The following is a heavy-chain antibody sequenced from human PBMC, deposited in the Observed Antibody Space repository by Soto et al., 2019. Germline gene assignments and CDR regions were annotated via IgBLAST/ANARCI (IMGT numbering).Heavy chain of an antibody. Sequence: SETLSLTCTVSGGSVSSGSYYWSWIRQPPGKGLEWIGYIYYSGSTNYNPSLKSRVTISVDTSKNQFSLKLSSVTAADTAVYYCARDMRIYDFWSGYLVPDAFDIWGQGTMVTVSS. J-gene: IGHJ3*02. CDR3: ARDMRIYDFWSGYLVPDAFDI. V-gene: IGHV4-61*01. CDR1: GGSVSSGSYY. CDR2: IYYSGST. D-gene: IGHD3-3*01.